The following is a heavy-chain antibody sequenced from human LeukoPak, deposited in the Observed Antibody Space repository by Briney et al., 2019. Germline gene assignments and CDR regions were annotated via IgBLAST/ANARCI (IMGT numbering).Heavy chain of an antibody. D-gene: IGHD3-10*01. CDR3: ARGLYGSGSYYKRSRWFDP. CDR2: IYYSGST. CDR1: GGSISSYY. J-gene: IGHJ5*02. V-gene: IGHV4-59*12. Sequence: SETLSLTCTVSGGSISSYYWSWIRQPPGKGLEWIGYIYYSGSTNYNPSLKSRVTISVDTSKNQFSLKLSSVTAAGTAVYYCARGLYGSGSYYKRSRWFDPWGQGTLVTVSS.